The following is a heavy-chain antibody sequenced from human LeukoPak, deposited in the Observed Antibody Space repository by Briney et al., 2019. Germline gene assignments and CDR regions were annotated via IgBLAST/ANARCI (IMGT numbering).Heavy chain of an antibody. Sequence: VGSLRLSCAASGFTFSRYAMSWVRQAPGKGLKWVSAISGSGGSTYYADSVKGRFTISRDNSKNTLYLQMNSLRAEDTAVYYCAKMRLMVGFDYCGQGTLVTVSS. CDR3: AKMRLMVGFDY. CDR2: ISGSGGST. J-gene: IGHJ4*02. V-gene: IGHV3-23*01. D-gene: IGHD2-8*01. CDR1: GFTFSRYA.